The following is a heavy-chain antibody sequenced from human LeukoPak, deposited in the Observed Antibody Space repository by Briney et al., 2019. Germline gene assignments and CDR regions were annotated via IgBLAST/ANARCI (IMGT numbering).Heavy chain of an antibody. J-gene: IGHJ4*02. CDR1: GSTFGSYA. Sequence: GGSLRLSCAASGSTFGSYAMSWVRQAPGKGLEWVSAISGSGGSTYYADSVKGRFTISRDNSKNTLYLQMNSLRAEDTAAYYCAKDRYGDYDYWGQGTLVTVSS. V-gene: IGHV3-23*01. CDR3: AKDRYGDYDY. D-gene: IGHD4-17*01. CDR2: ISGSGGST.